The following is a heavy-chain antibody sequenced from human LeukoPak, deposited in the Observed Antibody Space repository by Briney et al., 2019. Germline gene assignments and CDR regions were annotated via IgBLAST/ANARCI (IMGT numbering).Heavy chain of an antibody. CDR2: ISGSGGST. V-gene: IGHV3-23*01. D-gene: IGHD3/OR15-3a*01. CDR3: ARQGLKDAFDI. Sequence: GGSLRLSCAASGFTFSSYAMSWVRQAPGKGLEWVSAISGSGGSTYYADSVKGRFTISRDNSKNTLYLQMNSLKASDTAMYYCARQGLKDAFDIWGQGTMVTVSS. CDR1: GFTFSSYA. J-gene: IGHJ3*02.